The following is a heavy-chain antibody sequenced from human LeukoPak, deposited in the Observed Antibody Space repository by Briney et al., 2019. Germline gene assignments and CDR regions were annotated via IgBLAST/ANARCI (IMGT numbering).Heavy chain of an antibody. CDR1: GGSISSSNW. Sequence: SGTLSLTCAVSGGSISSSNWWSWVRQPPGKGLEWIGEIYHSGSTNYNPSLESRVTISVDKSKNQFSLKLSSVTAADTAVYYCARRPVTTIGNWFDPWGQGTLVTVSS. J-gene: IGHJ5*02. CDR3: ARRPVTTIGNWFDP. CDR2: IYHSGST. V-gene: IGHV4-4*02. D-gene: IGHD5-12*01.